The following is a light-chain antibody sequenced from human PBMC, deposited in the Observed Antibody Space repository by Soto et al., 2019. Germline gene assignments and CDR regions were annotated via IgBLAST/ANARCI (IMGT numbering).Light chain of an antibody. V-gene: IGLV2-14*01. Sequence: QSALTQPASVSGSPGQSITTSCTGTSNDVGGYAYVSWYQQYPGKAPKLVISEVSNRPSGVSHRFSGSRSGNTASLTISWLQAEDGADYYCSSYTGDTTPVFGGGTKVTGL. CDR3: SSYTGDTTPV. CDR2: EVS. CDR1: SNDVGGYAY. J-gene: IGLJ2*01.